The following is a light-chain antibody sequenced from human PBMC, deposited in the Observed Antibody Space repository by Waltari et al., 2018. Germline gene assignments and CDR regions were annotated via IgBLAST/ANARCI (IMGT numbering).Light chain of an antibody. CDR2: GAS. CDR1: ESIGGNY. V-gene: IGKV3-20*01. CDR3: QHYVRSPPAYS. J-gene: IGKJ2*01. Sequence: EIVLTQSPGTLSLSPGERATLSCRASESIGGNYLAWYQQTAGQAPRLLIYGASTRATGTPDRFSGGGSVTDFTLTISRLEPEDFAVYYCQHYVRSPPAYSFGQGTKLEIK.